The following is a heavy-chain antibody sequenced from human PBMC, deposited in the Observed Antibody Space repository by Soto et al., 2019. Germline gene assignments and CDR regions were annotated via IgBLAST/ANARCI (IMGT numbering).Heavy chain of an antibody. CDR2: IIPIFATT. CDR3: EKEGARGMDV. CDR1: GGTFSSYA. V-gene: IGHV1-69*05. J-gene: IGHJ6*02. Sequence: SVKVSCKASGGTFSSYAINWVRQSPGQGLEWMGGIIPIFATTNYAQKFQGRVTITRYTSISTAYMELSSLRSEDPAVYYCEKEGARGMDVCCLGTTVTISS. D-gene: IGHD3-16*01.